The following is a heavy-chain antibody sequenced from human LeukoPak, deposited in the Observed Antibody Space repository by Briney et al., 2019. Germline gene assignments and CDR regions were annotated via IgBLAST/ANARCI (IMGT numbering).Heavy chain of an antibody. D-gene: IGHD2-2*01. CDR3: ARTLTRRVVVPAAPRGFGY. CDR1: GYTFTSYS. V-gene: IGHV1-8*02. J-gene: IGHJ4*02. Sequence: ASVKVSRKASGYTFTSYSMHWVRQATGQGLEWMGWMNPNSGNTGYAQKFQGRVTMTRNTSISTAYMELSSLRSEDTAVYYCARTLTRRVVVPAAPRGFGYWGQGTLVTVSS. CDR2: MNPNSGNT.